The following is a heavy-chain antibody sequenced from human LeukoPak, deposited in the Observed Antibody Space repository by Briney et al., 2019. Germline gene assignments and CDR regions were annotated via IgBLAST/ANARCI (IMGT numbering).Heavy chain of an antibody. CDR3: ARVGSGSGSYRFDY. CDR1: GCTFTTYA. CDR2: INVGNGNT. D-gene: IGHD1-26*01. Sequence: VASVKVSCKASGCTFTTYAMHWVRQAPGQRLEWMGWINVGNGNTKYSQKFQGRVTITRDTSASTAYVELSSLRSEDTAVYYCARVGSGSGSYRFDYWGQGTLVTVSS. V-gene: IGHV1-3*01. J-gene: IGHJ4*02.